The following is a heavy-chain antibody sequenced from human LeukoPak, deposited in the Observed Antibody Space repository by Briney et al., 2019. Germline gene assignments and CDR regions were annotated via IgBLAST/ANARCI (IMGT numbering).Heavy chain of an antibody. V-gene: IGHV4-59*01. CDR2: IYYSGST. CDR3: ARDGGIAAAGMEGAFDI. Sequence: SETLSLTCTVSGGSISSYYWSWIRQPPGKGLEWIGYIYYSGSTNYNPSLKSRVTISVDTSKNQFSLKLSSVTAADTAVYYCARDGGIAAAGMEGAFDIWGQGTMVTVSS. D-gene: IGHD6-13*01. J-gene: IGHJ3*02. CDR1: GGSISSYY.